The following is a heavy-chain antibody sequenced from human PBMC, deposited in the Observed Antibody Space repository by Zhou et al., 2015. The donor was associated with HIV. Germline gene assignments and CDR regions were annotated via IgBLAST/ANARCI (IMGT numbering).Heavy chain of an antibody. CDR2: INAGNGNT. Sequence: QVHLVQSGAEEKKPGASVKVSCEASGYSFTSYAMHWVRQAPGQRLEWMGWINAGNGNTKYSQKFQGRVTITSDTSASTAYMELSSLRSEDTAVYYCAVVRYYDSSGPPDTRFDYWGQGTLVTVSX. CDR1: GYSFTSYA. J-gene: IGHJ4*02. V-gene: IGHV1-3*05. D-gene: IGHD3-22*01. CDR3: AVVRYYDSSGPPDTRFDY.